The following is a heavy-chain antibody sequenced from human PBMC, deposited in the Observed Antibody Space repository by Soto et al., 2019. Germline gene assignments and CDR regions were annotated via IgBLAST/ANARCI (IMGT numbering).Heavy chain of an antibody. D-gene: IGHD3-9*01. J-gene: IGHJ4*02. V-gene: IGHV3-21*01. CDR3: ASDPYILTGYL. CDR1: GFTFSSYS. CDR2: ISSSSSYI. Sequence: LRLSFAASGFTFSSYSMNWVRQAPGKGLEWVSSISSSSSYIYYADSVKGRFTISRDNAKNSLYLQMNSLRAEDTAVYYCASDPYILTGYLWGQGTLVTVSS.